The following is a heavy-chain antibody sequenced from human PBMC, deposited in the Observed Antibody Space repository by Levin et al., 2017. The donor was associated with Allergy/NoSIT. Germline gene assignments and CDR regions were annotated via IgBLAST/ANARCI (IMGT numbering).Heavy chain of an antibody. J-gene: IGHJ6*02. Sequence: PGGSLRLSCAASGFTFSSYGMHWVRQAPGKGLEWVAVISYDGSNKYYADSVKGRFTISRDNSKNTLYLQMNSLRAEDTAVYYCAKGSSYGSRGYYGMDVWGQGTTVTVSS. V-gene: IGHV3-30*18. D-gene: IGHD3-10*01. CDR1: GFTFSSYG. CDR2: ISYDGSNK. CDR3: AKGSSYGSRGYYGMDV.